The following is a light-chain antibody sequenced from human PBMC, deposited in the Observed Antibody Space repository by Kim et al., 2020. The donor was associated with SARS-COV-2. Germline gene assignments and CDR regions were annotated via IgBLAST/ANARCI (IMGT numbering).Light chain of an antibody. V-gene: IGLV3-1*01. Sequence: SYELTQPPSVSVSPGQTASITCSGDKLGDKYACWYQQKPGQSPVLVIYQDSKRPSGIPERFSGSNSGNTATLTISGTQAMDEADYYCQAWDSSPALYVFGTGTKVTVL. CDR2: QDS. CDR1: KLGDKY. CDR3: QAWDSSPALYV. J-gene: IGLJ1*01.